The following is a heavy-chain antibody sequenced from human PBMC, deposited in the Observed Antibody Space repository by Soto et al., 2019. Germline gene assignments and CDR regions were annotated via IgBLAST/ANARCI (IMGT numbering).Heavy chain of an antibody. J-gene: IGHJ6*02. Sequence: SQTLSLTCVISGDSVSSNSAGWNWIRQSPSRGLEWLGRTYYKSKWNNDYALSVQSRITINPDTSKNQFSLHLYSVNPENTLIYYCTGIAWFRAMDVWGQGTPVTVSS. CDR2: TYYKSKWNN. CDR3: TGIAWFRAMDV. CDR1: GDSVSSNSAG. D-gene: IGHD2-21*01. V-gene: IGHV6-1*01.